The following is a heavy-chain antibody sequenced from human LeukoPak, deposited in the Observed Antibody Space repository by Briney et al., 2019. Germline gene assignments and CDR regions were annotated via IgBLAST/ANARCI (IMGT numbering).Heavy chain of an antibody. CDR2: IYTSGST. CDR1: GGSISSYY. V-gene: IGHV4-4*07. Sequence: PSETLSLTCTVSGGSISSYYWSWIRQPAGKGLEWIGRIYTSGSTNYNPSLKSRVTMSVDTSKNPFSLKLSSVTAADTAVYYCAGTTMVRGYYYYYYFMDVWGKGTTVTISS. CDR3: AGTTMVRGYYYYYYFMDV. D-gene: IGHD3-10*01. J-gene: IGHJ6*03.